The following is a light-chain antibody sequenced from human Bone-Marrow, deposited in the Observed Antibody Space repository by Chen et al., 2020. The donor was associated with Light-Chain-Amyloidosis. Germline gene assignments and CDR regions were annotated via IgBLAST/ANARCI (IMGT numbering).Light chain of an antibody. CDR3: QVWDIISDQVV. V-gene: IGLV3-21*02. CDR1: NIGRKG. CDR2: DDS. Sequence: SYVVTQPPSVSEAPGQTATITCGGNNIGRKGVHWYQQKPGQAPVLVVYDDSDRPSGIPERVAGSNSGNTATLTISSVEAGDEADYYCQVWDIISDQVVFGGGTKLTVL. J-gene: IGLJ2*01.